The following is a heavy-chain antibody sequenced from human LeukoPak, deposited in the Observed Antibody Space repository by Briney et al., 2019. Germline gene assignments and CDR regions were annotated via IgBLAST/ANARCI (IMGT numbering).Heavy chain of an antibody. Sequence: GGSLRLSCTASKFTFSSYSMNWVRQAPGKGLEWVSYITGSSTTIYYADSVKGRFTIPRDNAKNSLYLQMNSLRAEDTAVYYCARDPGSYAYFDYWGQGTLVTVSS. V-gene: IGHV3-48*01. D-gene: IGHD3-16*01. J-gene: IGHJ4*02. CDR2: ITGSSTTI. CDR1: KFTFSSYS. CDR3: ARDPGSYAYFDY.